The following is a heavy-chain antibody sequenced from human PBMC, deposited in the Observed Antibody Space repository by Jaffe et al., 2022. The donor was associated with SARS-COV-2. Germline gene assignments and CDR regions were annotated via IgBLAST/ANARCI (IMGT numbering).Heavy chain of an antibody. V-gene: IGHV1-18*01. D-gene: IGHD2-21*02. J-gene: IGHJ6*03. Sequence: QVQLVQSGAQVKKPGASVKVSCKASGYTFTSYVISWVRQAPGQGLEWMGWISAYNGNTNYAQKLQGRVTMTTDTPTSTAYMELRSLRSDDTAVYYCAREILVVTANYYYYYMDVWGKGTTVTVSS. CDR3: AREILVVTANYYYYYMDV. CDR2: ISAYNGNT. CDR1: GYTFTSYV.